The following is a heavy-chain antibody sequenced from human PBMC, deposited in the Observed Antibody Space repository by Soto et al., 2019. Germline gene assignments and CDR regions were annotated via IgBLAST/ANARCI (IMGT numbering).Heavy chain of an antibody. Sequence: SETLSLTCAVSGGSIRSGGYAWSWIRQPPGKGLEWIGYIYHSGSTYYNPSLKSRVTISVDRSKNQFSLKLSSVTAADTAVYYCARSDYYGSGKPGNAFDIWGQGTMVT. V-gene: IGHV4-30-2*01. CDR2: IYHSGST. D-gene: IGHD3-10*01. J-gene: IGHJ3*02. CDR1: GGSIRSGGYA. CDR3: ARSDYYGSGKPGNAFDI.